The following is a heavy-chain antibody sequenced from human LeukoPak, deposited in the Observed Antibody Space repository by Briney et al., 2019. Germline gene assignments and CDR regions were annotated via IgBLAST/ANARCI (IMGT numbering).Heavy chain of an antibody. V-gene: IGHV4-59*01. D-gene: IGHD6-6*01. J-gene: IGHJ4*02. CDR3: ARETSSSSGFDY. CDR1: GGSISSNY. Sequence: PSETLSLTCTVSGGSISSNYWSWIRQPPGKGLEWIGYIYYSGSTKYNPSLKSRVTISADTSKNQFSLKLRSVTAADTSVYYCARETSSSSGFDYWGQGTLVTVSS. CDR2: IYYSGST.